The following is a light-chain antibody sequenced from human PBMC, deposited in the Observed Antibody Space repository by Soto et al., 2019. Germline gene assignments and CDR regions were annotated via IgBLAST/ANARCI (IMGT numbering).Light chain of an antibody. CDR1: SSNIGGNI. CDR2: SNN. Sequence: QSVLTQPPSASGTPGQRVTISCSGCSSNIGGNIVNWYQQLPGTAPKLLIHSNNQRPSGVPDRFSGSKSGTSASLAISGLQSEDDADYYCAAWDDSLNGVVFGGGTKLTVL. J-gene: IGLJ2*01. V-gene: IGLV1-44*01. CDR3: AAWDDSLNGVV.